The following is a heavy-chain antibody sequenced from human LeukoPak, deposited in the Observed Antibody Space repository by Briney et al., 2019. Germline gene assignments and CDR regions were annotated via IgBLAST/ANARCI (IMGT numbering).Heavy chain of an antibody. J-gene: IGHJ4*02. V-gene: IGHV3-30*04. CDR3: ASQSRGSSSLLGDF. Sequence: SGGSLRLSCAASGFTFSSYAMSWVRQAPGKGLEWVTVVSFDGNHKFYADSVKGRFTISRDNSKNTMYLQMNSLGAEDAGVYYCASQSRGSSSLLGDFWGQGTLVTVSS. CDR2: VSFDGNHK. D-gene: IGHD6-6*01. CDR1: GFTFSSYA.